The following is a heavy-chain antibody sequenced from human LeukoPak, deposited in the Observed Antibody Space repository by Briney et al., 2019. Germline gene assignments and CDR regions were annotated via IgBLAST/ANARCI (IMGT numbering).Heavy chain of an antibody. CDR2: IRQDGSVH. CDR1: GFTFSRDW. V-gene: IGHV3-7*01. D-gene: IGHD1/OR15-1a*01. J-gene: IGHJ4*02. Sequence: PGGSLRLSCAASGFTFSRDWMSWVRQAPGKGLEWVASIRQDGSVHNYVDSVKGRFTISRDNPKNSAYLQMSSLRAEDTAVYYCLVTTRRRGFDYWGQGTLVTVSS. CDR3: LVTTRRRGFDY.